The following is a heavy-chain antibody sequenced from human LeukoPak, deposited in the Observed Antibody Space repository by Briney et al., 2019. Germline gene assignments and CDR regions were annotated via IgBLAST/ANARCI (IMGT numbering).Heavy chain of an antibody. J-gene: IGHJ4*02. D-gene: IGHD2-2*02. CDR1: GFTFSSYA. V-gene: IGHV3-30-3*01. CDR2: ISYDGSNK. CDR3: AGHIPYYY. Sequence: PGRSLRLSCAASGFTFSSYAMHWVRQAPGKGLEWVAVISYDGSNKYHADSVKGRFTISRDNSKNTLYLQMNSLRAEDTAVYYCAGHIPYYYWGQGTLVTVSS.